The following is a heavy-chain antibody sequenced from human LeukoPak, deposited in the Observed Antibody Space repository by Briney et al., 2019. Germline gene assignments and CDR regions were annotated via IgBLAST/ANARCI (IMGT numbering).Heavy chain of an antibody. Sequence: GASVKVSCKASGYTFTGYYMHWVRQAPGQGLEWMGWINPNSGGTNYAQKFQGWVTMTRDTSISTAYMELSRLRSDDTAVYYCAGDSGGGDSLSAFDIWGQGTMVTVSS. J-gene: IGHJ3*02. D-gene: IGHD2-21*02. CDR1: GYTFTGYY. V-gene: IGHV1-2*04. CDR3: AGDSGGGDSLSAFDI. CDR2: INPNSGGT.